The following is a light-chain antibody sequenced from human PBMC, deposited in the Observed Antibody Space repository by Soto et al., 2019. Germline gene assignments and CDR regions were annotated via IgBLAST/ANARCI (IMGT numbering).Light chain of an antibody. V-gene: IGKV3D-15*01. J-gene: IGKJ1*01. CDR1: QSVYSN. CDR3: QQYNNWPRT. CDR2: GAS. Sequence: EVVLTQSPGTLSLSPGERATLSCRASQSVYSNFLAWYQQKPGQAPRLLMFGASSRATGIPDRFSGSGSGTEFTLTISSLQSEDFAVYYCQQYNNWPRTFGQGTKVDIK.